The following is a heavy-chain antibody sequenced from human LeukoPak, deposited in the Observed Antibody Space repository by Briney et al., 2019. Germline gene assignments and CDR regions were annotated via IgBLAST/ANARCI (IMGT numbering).Heavy chain of an antibody. CDR2: ISYDGSNK. J-gene: IGHJ4*02. D-gene: IGHD3-9*01. Sequence: GGSLRLSCAASGFTFSSYAMHWVRQAPGKGLEWVAVISYDGSNKYYADSVKGRFTISRDNSKNTLYLQMNSLRAEDTAVYYCAKNHPLYYDILTGYSLFDYWGQGTLVTVSS. V-gene: IGHV3-30*04. CDR1: GFTFSSYA. CDR3: AKNHPLYYDILTGYSLFDY.